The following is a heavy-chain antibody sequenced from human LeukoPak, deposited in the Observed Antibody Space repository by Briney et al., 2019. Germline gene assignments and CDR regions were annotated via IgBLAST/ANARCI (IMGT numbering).Heavy chain of an antibody. CDR2: IYYSGST. J-gene: IGHJ4*02. CDR1: GGSISSSSYY. V-gene: IGHV4-39*01. D-gene: IGHD6-19*01. Sequence: SETLSLTCTVSGGSISSSSYYWGWIRQPPGKGLEWIGSIYYSGSTYYNPSLKSRVTISVDTSKNQFFLKLSSVTAADTAVYYCARAIIAVAGMATIDYWGQGTLVTVSS. CDR3: ARAIIAVAGMATIDY.